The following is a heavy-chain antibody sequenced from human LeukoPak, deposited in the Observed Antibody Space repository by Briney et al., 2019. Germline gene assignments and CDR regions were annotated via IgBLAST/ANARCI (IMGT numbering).Heavy chain of an antibody. Sequence: ASVKVSCKASGGTFSSYAMNWVRQAPGQGLEWMGGIIPIFGTANYAQKFQGRVTITADESTSTAYMELSSLRSEDTAVYYCARDSRSYYDILTGYYYFDYWGQGTLVTVSS. J-gene: IGHJ4*02. CDR2: IIPIFGTA. D-gene: IGHD3-9*01. CDR3: ARDSRSYYDILTGYYYFDY. CDR1: GGTFSSYA. V-gene: IGHV1-69*13.